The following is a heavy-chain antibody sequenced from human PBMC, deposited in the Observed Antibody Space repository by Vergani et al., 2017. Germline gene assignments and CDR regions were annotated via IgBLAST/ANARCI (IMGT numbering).Heavy chain of an antibody. D-gene: IGHD2-2*01. CDR2: IYYSGST. V-gene: IGHV4-30-4*01. CDR3: ARDPKKXVVVPAAVVGAFDI. J-gene: IGHJ3*02. Sequence: QVQLQESGPGLVKPSQTLALTCTVSGGSISSGDYYWSWIRQPPGKGLEWIGYIYYSGSTYYNPSLKSRVTISVDTSKNQFSLKLSSVTAADTAVYYCARDPKKXVVVPAAVVGAFDIWGQGTMVTVSS. CDR1: GGSISSGDYY.